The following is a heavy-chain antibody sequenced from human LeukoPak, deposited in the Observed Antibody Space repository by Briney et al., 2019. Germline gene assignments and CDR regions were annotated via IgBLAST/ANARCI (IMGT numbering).Heavy chain of an antibody. Sequence: GGSLRLSCAASGFTFSSYAMHWVRQAPGKGLEWVAFISYDGTNEYYADSVKGRFTISRDNSKNTLYLQMNSLRAEDTAVYYCAKPVVAATNWFDPWGQGTLVTVSS. V-gene: IGHV3-30-3*02. CDR3: AKPVVAATNWFDP. CDR2: ISYDGTNE. D-gene: IGHD2-15*01. J-gene: IGHJ5*02. CDR1: GFTFSSYA.